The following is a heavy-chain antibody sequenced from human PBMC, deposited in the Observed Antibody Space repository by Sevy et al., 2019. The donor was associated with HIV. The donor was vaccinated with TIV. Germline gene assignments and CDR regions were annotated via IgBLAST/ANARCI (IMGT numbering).Heavy chain of an antibody. D-gene: IGHD6-6*01. Sequence: SETLSLTCTVSGGSISSGSYYWSWIRQHPGKGLEWIGYIYYSGRTYYNPSLKGRVDVSVDTSKNQFSLKLTSVTAADTAVYYCARARRPDYYFDYWGQGTLVTVSS. CDR1: GGSISSGSYY. CDR2: IYYSGRT. J-gene: IGHJ4*02. V-gene: IGHV4-31*03. CDR3: ARARRPDYYFDY.